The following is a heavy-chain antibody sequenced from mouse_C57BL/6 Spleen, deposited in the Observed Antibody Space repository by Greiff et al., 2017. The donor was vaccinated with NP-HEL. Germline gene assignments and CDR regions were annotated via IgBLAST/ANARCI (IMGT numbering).Heavy chain of an antibody. CDR3: ARASYSNFFDY. J-gene: IGHJ2*01. D-gene: IGHD2-5*01. Sequence: EVQVVESGGGLVKPGGSLKLSCAASGFTFSDYGKHWVRQAPEKGLEWVAYISSGSSTIYYADTVKGRFTISRDNAKNTLFLQLTSLRSEDTAMYYCARASYSNFFDYWGQGTTLTVSS. CDR1: GFTFSDYG. V-gene: IGHV5-17*01. CDR2: ISSGSSTI.